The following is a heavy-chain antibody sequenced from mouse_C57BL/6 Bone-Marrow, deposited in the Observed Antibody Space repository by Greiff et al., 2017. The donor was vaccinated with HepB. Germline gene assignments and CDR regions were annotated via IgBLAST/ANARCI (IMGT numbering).Heavy chain of an antibody. CDR2: IDPSDSYT. V-gene: IGHV1-69*01. Sequence: VQLQQPGAELVMPGASVKLSCKASGYTFTSYWMHWVKQRPGQGLEWIGEIDPSDSYTNYNQKFKGKSTLTVDKSSSTAYMQRSSLTSEDSAVYYCAREGDWYFDVGGTGTTVTVSS. CDR1: GYTFTSYW. CDR3: AREGDWYFDV. J-gene: IGHJ1*03.